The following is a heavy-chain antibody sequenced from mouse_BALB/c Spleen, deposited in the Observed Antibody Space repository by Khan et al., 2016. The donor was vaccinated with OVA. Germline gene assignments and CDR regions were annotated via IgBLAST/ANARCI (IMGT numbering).Heavy chain of an antibody. CDR3: VRDGAYHRNDGWFAF. D-gene: IGHD2-14*01. Sequence: VQLQQSGAELARPGASVKMSCKASGYTFTSYTIHWIKKRPGQGQEWIGYINPSNGYTNYNQKFKDKATLTTDKSSTTAYLQLRSLTSDEAAVYNCVRDGAYHRNDGWFAFCGQGTLVTVSA. CDR1: GYTFTSYT. CDR2: INPSNGYT. V-gene: IGHV1-4*01. J-gene: IGHJ3*01.